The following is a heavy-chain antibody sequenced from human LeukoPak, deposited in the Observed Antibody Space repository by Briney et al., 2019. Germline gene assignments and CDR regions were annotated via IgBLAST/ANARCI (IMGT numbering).Heavy chain of an antibody. D-gene: IGHD1-1*01. CDR3: ARGTTDATYNEYFQH. CDR1: GYTFTSYC. Sequence: ASVKVSCKASGYTFTSYCMHWVRQAPGQGLEWMGIINPSGGSTSYAQKFQSRATMTRDMSTSTVYMELSSLRSEDTAVYYCARGTTDATYNEYFQHWGQGTLVTVSS. J-gene: IGHJ1*01. CDR2: INPSGGST. V-gene: IGHV1-46*01.